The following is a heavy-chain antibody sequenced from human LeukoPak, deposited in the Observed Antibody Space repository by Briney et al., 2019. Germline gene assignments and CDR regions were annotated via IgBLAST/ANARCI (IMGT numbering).Heavy chain of an antibody. CDR1: GFTVSSSY. CDR3: ASGSGSYRTPYYYMDV. D-gene: IGHD3-10*01. CDR2: IYSGGST. Sequence: GGSLRLSCVASGFTVSSSYMSWVRQAPGKGLEWVSVIYSGGSTYYADSVKGRFTISRDNSKNTLYLQMNSLRAGDTAVYYCASGSGSYRTPYYYMDVWGTGTTVTVSS. J-gene: IGHJ6*03. V-gene: IGHV3-53*01.